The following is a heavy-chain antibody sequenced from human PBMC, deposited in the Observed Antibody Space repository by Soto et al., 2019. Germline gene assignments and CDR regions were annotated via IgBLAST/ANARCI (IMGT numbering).Heavy chain of an antibody. CDR1: TFTFSDFG. CDR2: ISYDGSDQ. J-gene: IGHJ4*02. CDR3: AKSTYCNGGSCFPQY. V-gene: IGHV3-30*18. Sequence: QVQVEEFGGGVVQPGRSLRLSCAGPTFTFSDFGFHWVRQAPGKGLEWVAMISYDGSDQYYGDSVQGRFTIYRDDSKNTVYLQMNSLRAEDTAMYYCAKSTYCNGGSCFPQYWGPGTVVTVSS. D-gene: IGHD2-15*01.